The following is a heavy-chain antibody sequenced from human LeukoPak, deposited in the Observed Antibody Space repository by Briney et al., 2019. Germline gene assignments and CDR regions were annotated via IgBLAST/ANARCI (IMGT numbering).Heavy chain of an antibody. CDR1: GYTSTGYY. V-gene: IGHV1-2*06. CDR2: INPNSGGT. D-gene: IGHD6-13*01. J-gene: IGHJ3*02. CDR3: ARSGQQLAQEAFDI. Sequence: ASVKVSCKASGYTSTGYYMHWVRQAPGQGLEWMGRINPNSGGTNYAQKFQSRVTMTRGTSISTAYMELSRLRSDDTAVYYCARSGQQLAQEAFDIWGQGTMVTVSS.